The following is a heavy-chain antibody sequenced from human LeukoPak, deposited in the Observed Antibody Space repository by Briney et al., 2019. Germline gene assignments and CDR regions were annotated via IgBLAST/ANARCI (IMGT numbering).Heavy chain of an antibody. J-gene: IGHJ6*03. CDR2: IYYSGST. CDR1: GGSISSSSYY. D-gene: IGHD2-2*01. V-gene: IGHV4-39*07. CDR3: AREKAPISSTSRYFYYYMDV. Sequence: SETLSLTCTVSGGSISSSSYYWGWIRQPPGKGLEWIGSIYYSGSTNYNPSLKSRVTMSVDTSKNQFSLKLSSVTAADTVVYYCAREKAPISSTSRYFYYYMDVWGKGTTVTVSS.